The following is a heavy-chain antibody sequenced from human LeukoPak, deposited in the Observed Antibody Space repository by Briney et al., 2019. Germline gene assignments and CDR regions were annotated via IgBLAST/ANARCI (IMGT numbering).Heavy chain of an antibody. Sequence: PGGSLRLSCAASGFTFTDYWMGWVRQAPGKGLEWVSYISSSGSTIYYADSVKGRFTISRDNAKNSLYLQMNSLRAEDTAVYYCARAVSSSWYVVLDYWGQGTLVTVSS. D-gene: IGHD6-13*01. J-gene: IGHJ4*02. CDR3: ARAVSSSWYVVLDY. CDR2: ISSSGSTI. V-gene: IGHV3-11*04. CDR1: GFTFTDYW.